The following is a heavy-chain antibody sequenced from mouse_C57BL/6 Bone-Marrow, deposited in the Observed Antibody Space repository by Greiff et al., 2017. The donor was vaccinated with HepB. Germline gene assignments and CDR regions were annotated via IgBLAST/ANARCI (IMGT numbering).Heavy chain of an antibody. V-gene: IGHV1-61*01. CDR3: ARQTVYYGNYYYFDY. D-gene: IGHD2-1*01. CDR2: IYPSDSET. CDR1: GYTFTSYW. J-gene: IGHJ2*01. Sequence: QVQLQQPGAELVRPGSSVKLSCKASGYTFTSYWMDWVKQRPGQGLEWIGNIYPSDSETHYNQKFKDKATLTVDKSSSTAYMQLSSLTSEDSAVYYCARQTVYYGNYYYFDYWGQGTTLTVSS.